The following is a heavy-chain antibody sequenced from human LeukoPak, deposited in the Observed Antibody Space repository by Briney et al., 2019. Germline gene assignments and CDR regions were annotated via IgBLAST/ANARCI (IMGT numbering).Heavy chain of an antibody. CDR3: AIRYDYGNYFNCFDP. CDR2: NHYNGNT. Sequence: PSETLSLTCRVSGGSLSSSSYYWGWIRRPPGKGLVWIGSNHYNGNTYYNPSLTSRVAISVDTSKNQLSLKLSSVTAADTAVYYCAIRYDYGNYFNCFDPWGQGTLVTVSS. D-gene: IGHD4-11*01. CDR1: GGSLSSSSYY. V-gene: IGHV4-39*01. J-gene: IGHJ5*02.